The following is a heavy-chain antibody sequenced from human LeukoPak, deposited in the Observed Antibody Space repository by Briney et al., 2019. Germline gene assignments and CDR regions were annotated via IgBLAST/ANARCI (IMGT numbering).Heavy chain of an antibody. J-gene: IGHJ4*02. Sequence: HSGGSLRLSCAASGFTFSSYEMTWVRQAPGKGLEWLSYISGSGFAIYYADSVKGRFTISRDNAKNSLYLQMSSLRAGDTAVYYCAREGDVHNWNDGYYFDHWGQGTLVTVSS. CDR1: GFTFSSYE. D-gene: IGHD1-20*01. CDR2: ISGSGFAI. V-gene: IGHV3-48*03. CDR3: AREGDVHNWNDGYYFDH.